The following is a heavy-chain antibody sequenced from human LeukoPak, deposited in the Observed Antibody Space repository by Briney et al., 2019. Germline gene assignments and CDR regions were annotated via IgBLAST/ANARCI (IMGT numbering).Heavy chain of an antibody. CDR2: ISGTGGAT. CDR1: GFIFSSFD. J-gene: IGHJ6*02. V-gene: IGHV3-23*01. D-gene: IGHD3-22*01. CDR3: AKASLIVVDYHYYGMDV. Sequence: GGSLRLSCAASGFIFSSFDMSWVRQAPGKGLEWVSGISGTGGATYYADPVKGRFTMSRDNSKNTLYLQMNSLRAEDTAVYYCAKASLIVVDYHYYGMDVWGQGTTVAVSS.